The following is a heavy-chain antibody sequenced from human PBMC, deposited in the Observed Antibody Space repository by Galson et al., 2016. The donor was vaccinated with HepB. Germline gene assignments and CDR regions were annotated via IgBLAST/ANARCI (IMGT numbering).Heavy chain of an antibody. CDR2: ITSSSSYI. D-gene: IGHD3-10*01. CDR3: SREHKSWFETNYYMDV. Sequence: SLRLSCAASGFTFNTYSMNWVRQAPGKGLEWVSSITSSSSYIYYTDSVKGRFTISRDNAKNSLYLQMNSLRAEDTAVYYCSREHKSWFETNYYMDVWGKGTTVTVSS. CDR1: GFTFNTYS. V-gene: IGHV3-21*01. J-gene: IGHJ6*03.